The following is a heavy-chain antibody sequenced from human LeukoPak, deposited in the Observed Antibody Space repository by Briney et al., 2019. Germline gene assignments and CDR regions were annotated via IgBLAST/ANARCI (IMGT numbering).Heavy chain of an antibody. CDR1: GVSISSNNW. CDR3: ARLSAAGRNYFAY. Sequence: SETLSLTCAVSGVSISSNNWWSWVRQPPGKGLAWIGEVYHSGSTNYNPSLKSRVTMSVDKSKNQLSLQLTSVTAADTAIYYCARLSAAGRNYFAYWGQGAQVTVSS. CDR2: VYHSGST. V-gene: IGHV4-4*02. J-gene: IGHJ4*02. D-gene: IGHD6-13*01.